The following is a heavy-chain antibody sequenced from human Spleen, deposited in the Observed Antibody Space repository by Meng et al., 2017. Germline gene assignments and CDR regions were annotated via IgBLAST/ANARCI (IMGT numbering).Heavy chain of an antibody. Sequence: VRLWHSGPEGKKPGSPVKLSCKPSVITFPDYWLHWVRRAPGQGLEWMGRINPNSGGTNYAQKFQGRVTMTRDTSISTAYMELSRLRSDDTAVYYCVRDEDISAAGYLFGDYWGQGTLVTVSS. CDR3: VRDEDISAAGYLFGDY. D-gene: IGHD6-13*01. J-gene: IGHJ4*02. CDR2: INPNSGGT. V-gene: IGHV1-2*06. CDR1: VITFPDYW.